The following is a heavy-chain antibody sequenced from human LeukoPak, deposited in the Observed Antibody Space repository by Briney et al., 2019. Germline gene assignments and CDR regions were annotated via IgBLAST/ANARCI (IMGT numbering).Heavy chain of an antibody. V-gene: IGHV3-7*01. J-gene: IGHJ4*02. D-gene: IGHD3-22*01. CDR3: AREEDSSGYYYFDY. Sequence: GGSLRLSCAASGFTFSSYWMSWVRQAPGKGLEWVANIKQDGSEKYYVDSVKGRFTISRDNAKNSLYLQMNSLRAEDTAVYYCAREEDSSGYYYFDYWGQGTLVTVSS. CDR2: IKQDGSEK. CDR1: GFTFSSYW.